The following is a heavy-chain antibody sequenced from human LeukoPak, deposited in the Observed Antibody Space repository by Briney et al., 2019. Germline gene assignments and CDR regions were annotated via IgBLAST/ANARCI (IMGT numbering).Heavy chain of an antibody. Sequence: SETLSLTCTVSGGSISSGSYYWSWIRQPAGKGLERIGRIYTSGSTNYNPSLKSRVTISVDTSKNQFSLKLSSVTAADTAVYYCARNSNSGSYLFDYWGQGTLVTVSS. D-gene: IGHD1-26*01. V-gene: IGHV4-61*02. J-gene: IGHJ4*02. CDR3: ARNSNSGSYLFDY. CDR1: GGSISSGSYY. CDR2: IYTSGST.